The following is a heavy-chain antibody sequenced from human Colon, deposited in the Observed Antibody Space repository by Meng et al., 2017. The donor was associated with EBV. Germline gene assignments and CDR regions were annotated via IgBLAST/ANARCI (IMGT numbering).Heavy chain of an antibody. CDR2: IYYSGST. CDR3: LLGPLRSVEERSHDY. Sequence: VQLEESGPGLVKPSQTLSLTFTVSGGYNSSGGYSWSWIRQHPGKGLEWIGYIYYSGSTYYNPSLKSRVTISVDTSKNQFSLKLSSVTAADTAVYSPLLGPLRSVEERSHDYWGQGTLVTVSS. D-gene: IGHD3-10*01. J-gene: IGHJ4*02. CDR1: GGYNSSGGYS. V-gene: IGHV4-31*03.